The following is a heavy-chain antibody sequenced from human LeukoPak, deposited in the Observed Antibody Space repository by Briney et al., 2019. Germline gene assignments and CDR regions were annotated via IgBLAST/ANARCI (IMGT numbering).Heavy chain of an antibody. CDR3: ARGAHYHDSSEGFDY. J-gene: IGHJ4*02. V-gene: IGHV1-2*02. Sequence: GASVKVSCKASGYTFTGYYMHWVRQAPGQGLEWMGWINPNSGGTNYAQKFQGRVTMTRDTSISTACMELSRLRSDDTAVYYCARGAHYHDSSEGFDYWGQGTLVSVSS. CDR2: INPNSGGT. D-gene: IGHD3-22*01. CDR1: GYTFTGYY.